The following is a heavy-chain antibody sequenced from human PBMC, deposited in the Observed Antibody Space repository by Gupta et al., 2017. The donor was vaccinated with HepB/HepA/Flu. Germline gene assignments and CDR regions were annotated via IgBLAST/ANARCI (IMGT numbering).Heavy chain of an antibody. CDR3: ARGYGGLRYFDKSNWFDP. CDR1: GGSFSGYY. V-gene: IGHV4-34*01. J-gene: IGHJ5*02. D-gene: IGHD3-9*01. CDR2: INHSGST. Sequence: QVQLQQWGAGLLKPSETLSLTCAVYGGSFSGYYWSWIRPPPGKGLEWIGEINHSGSTNYNPSLKSRVTISVDTSKNQFSLKLSSVTAADTAVYYCARGYGGLRYFDKSNWFDPWGQGTLVTVSS.